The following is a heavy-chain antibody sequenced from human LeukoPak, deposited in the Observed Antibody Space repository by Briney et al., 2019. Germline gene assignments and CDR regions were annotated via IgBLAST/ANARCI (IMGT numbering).Heavy chain of an antibody. CDR1: GYTFTSYA. CDR2: INAGNGNT. Sequence: GALVKVSCKASGYTFTSYAMHWVRQAPGQRLEWMGWINAGNGNTKYSQKFQGRVTITRDTSASTAYMGLSSLRSEDTAVYYCARGVPIGWSFRGWLSEPDAFDIWGQGTMVTVSS. D-gene: IGHD6-19*01. CDR3: ARGVPIGWSFRGWLSEPDAFDI. J-gene: IGHJ3*02. V-gene: IGHV1-3*01.